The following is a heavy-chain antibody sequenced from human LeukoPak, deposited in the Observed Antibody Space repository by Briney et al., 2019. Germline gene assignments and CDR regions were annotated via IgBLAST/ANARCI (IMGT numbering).Heavy chain of an antibody. V-gene: IGHV6-1*01. CDR1: GDRVCTSSAA. D-gene: IGHD5-18*01. J-gene: IGHJ4*02. Sequence: SQTLSLTCAISGDRVCTSSAAWNWIRQSRSRGLEWLGRKYYRSQWYNEYEISVKSRISINPDTSNNQFSLQLNSVTPEDTAVYYCARGRYIYGYDYWGQGTLVTVSS. CDR2: KYYRSQWYN. CDR3: ARGRYIYGYDY.